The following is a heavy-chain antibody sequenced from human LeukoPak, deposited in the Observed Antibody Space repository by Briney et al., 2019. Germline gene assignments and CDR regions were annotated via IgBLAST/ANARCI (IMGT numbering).Heavy chain of an antibody. CDR2: ITGSHGPT. V-gene: IGHV3-23*01. CDR3: TKDPNGDYVGAFDP. Sequence: LRPSVAEPRVGFGSCAMTSAHQSTGKGLEWVSSITGSHGPTYNTDSVKGRFTISRDNSQNTLYLEMLILRAEDTAVYYCTKDPNGDYVGAFDPWGQGTLVTVSS. D-gene: IGHD4-17*01. J-gene: IGHJ5*02. CDR1: RVGFGSCA.